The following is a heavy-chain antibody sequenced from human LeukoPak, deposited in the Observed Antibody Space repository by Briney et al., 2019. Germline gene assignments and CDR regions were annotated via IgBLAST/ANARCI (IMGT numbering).Heavy chain of an antibody. D-gene: IGHD6-13*01. J-gene: IGHJ4*02. CDR3: AKGGIRTAAGTPYYFDY. V-gene: IGHV3-30-3*01. CDR1: GFTFSSYA. Sequence: PGGSLRLSCAASGFTFSSYAMHWVRQAPGKGLEWVAVISYDGSDKYYADSVKGRFTISRDNSKNTLYLQMNSLRAEDTAVYYCAKGGIRTAAGTPYYFDYWGQGTLVTVSS. CDR2: ISYDGSDK.